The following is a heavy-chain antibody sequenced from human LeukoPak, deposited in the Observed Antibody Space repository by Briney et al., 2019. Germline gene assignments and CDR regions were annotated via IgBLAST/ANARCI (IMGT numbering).Heavy chain of an antibody. CDR3: AREDYYDSSGYATDAFDI. V-gene: IGHV4-38-2*02. Sequence: SETLSLTCTVSGYSINSDYYWGWIRQPPGKGLEWIGRIYTSGSTNYNPSLKSRVAISVDTSKNQFSLRLSSVTAADTAVYYCAREDYYDSSGYATDAFDIWGQGTMVTVTS. D-gene: IGHD3-22*01. CDR2: IYTSGST. J-gene: IGHJ3*02. CDR1: GYSINSDYY.